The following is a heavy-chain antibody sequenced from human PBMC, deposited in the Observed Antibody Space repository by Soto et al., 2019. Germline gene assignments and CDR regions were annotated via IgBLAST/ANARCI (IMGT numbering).Heavy chain of an antibody. CDR1: GYTFTSYD. CDR3: ARDLGIAAAGNTVFDI. CDR2: INPNSGNT. J-gene: IGHJ3*02. D-gene: IGHD6-13*01. V-gene: IGHV1-8*01. Sequence: VASVKVSCKASGYTFTSYDINWVRQATGQGLEWMGWINPNSGNTNYAQKFQGWVTMTRNTSISTAYMELSRLRSEDTAVYYCARDLGIAAAGNTVFDIWGQGTMVTVSS.